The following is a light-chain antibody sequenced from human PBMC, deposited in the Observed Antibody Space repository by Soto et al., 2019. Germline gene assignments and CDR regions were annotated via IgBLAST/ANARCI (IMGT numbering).Light chain of an antibody. V-gene: IGLV2-8*01. Sequence: QSALTQPPSASGSPGQSVAISCTGTSSDVGVYNFVSWYQQHPGKAPKLLIYEVYKRPSGVPDRFSASKSGNTASLTVSGLQAEDDADYYCSSYAGRYTYVFGTGTKLTVL. CDR3: SSYAGRYTYV. J-gene: IGLJ1*01. CDR2: EVY. CDR1: SSDVGVYNF.